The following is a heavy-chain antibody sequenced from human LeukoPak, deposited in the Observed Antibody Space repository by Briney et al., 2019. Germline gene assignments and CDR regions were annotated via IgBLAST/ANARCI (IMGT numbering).Heavy chain of an antibody. V-gene: IGHV1-69*13. CDR3: ARVRYVYYDSSGIFDY. D-gene: IGHD3-22*01. CDR1: GGTFSSYA. Sequence: ASVKVSCKASGGTFSSYAISWVRQAPGQGLEWVGGIIPIFGTANYAQKFQGRVTITADESTSTAYMELSSLRSEDTAVYYCARVRYVYYDSSGIFDYWGQGTLVTVSS. J-gene: IGHJ4*02. CDR2: IIPIFGTA.